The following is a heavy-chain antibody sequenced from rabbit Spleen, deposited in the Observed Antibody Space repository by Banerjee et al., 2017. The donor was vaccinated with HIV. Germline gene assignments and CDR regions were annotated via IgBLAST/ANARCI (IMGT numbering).Heavy chain of an antibody. CDR1: GFDFSNYG. CDR3: ARDLVGVIGWNFYL. J-gene: IGHJ4*01. CDR2: IEPIFGNT. Sequence: QEQLVESGGGLVQPGGSLKLSCKGSGFDFSNYGVSWVRQAPGKGLEWIGYIEPIFGNTYYANWVNGRFTISRTSSTTVTLHMTSLTAADRATYFCARDLVGVIGWNFYLWGQGTLVTVS. D-gene: IGHD5-1*01. V-gene: IGHV1S39*01.